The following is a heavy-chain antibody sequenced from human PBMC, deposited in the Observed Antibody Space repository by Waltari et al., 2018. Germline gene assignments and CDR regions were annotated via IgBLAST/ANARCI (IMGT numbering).Heavy chain of an antibody. CDR1: GGTFSSYA. CDR3: ARHFAIAARPSPTGNYYYYGMDV. CDR2: IIPIFGTA. V-gene: IGHV1-69*01. Sequence: QVQLVQSGAEVKKPGSSVKVSCKASGGTFSSYAISWVRPAPVPGLAWMGGIIPIFGTANYAQKFQGRVTITADESTSTAYMELSSLRSEDTAVYYCARHFAIAARPSPTGNYYYYGMDVWGQGTTVTVSS. D-gene: IGHD6-6*01. J-gene: IGHJ6*02.